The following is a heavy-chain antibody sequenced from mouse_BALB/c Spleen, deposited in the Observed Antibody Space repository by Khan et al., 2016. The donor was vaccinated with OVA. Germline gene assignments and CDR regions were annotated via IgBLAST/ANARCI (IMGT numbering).Heavy chain of an antibody. V-gene: IGHV1S34*01. CDR1: GYSFTGYY. D-gene: IGHD1-1*01. J-gene: IGHJ4*01. CDR2: ISSYNGAA. CDR3: ARGFYYYVTSLYAMDY. Sequence: QVKTGASVKISCKASGYSFTGYYMHWVKQSHGESLEWIGYISSYNGAASYNQKFKGRATFTVDTSSSTAYMQFNSLTSEDSAVXYCARGFYYYVTSLYAMDYWGQGTSFTVSS.